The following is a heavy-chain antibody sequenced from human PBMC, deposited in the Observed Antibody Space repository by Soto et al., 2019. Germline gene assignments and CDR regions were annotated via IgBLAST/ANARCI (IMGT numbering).Heavy chain of an antibody. J-gene: IGHJ6*02. CDR2: ISAYNGNT. Sequence: QVQLVQSGAEVKKPGASVKVSCKASGYTFTSYGISWVRQAPGQGLEWMGWISAYNGNTNYAQKLQGRATMTTDTSTSTAYMELRSLRSDDTAVYYCAREHYYDSSGVSYYYGMDVWGQGTTVTVSS. CDR3: AREHYYDSSGVSYYYGMDV. D-gene: IGHD3-22*01. CDR1: GYTFTSYG. V-gene: IGHV1-18*01.